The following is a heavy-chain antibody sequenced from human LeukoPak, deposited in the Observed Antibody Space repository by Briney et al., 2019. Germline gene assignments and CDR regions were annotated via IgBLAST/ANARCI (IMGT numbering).Heavy chain of an antibody. D-gene: IGHD3-22*01. J-gene: IGHJ4*02. CDR3: AIGGAYYDSSGYPFDY. CDR2: IIPILGIA. V-gene: IGHV1-69*04. CDR1: GGTFSSYA. Sequence: SVKVSCKASGGTFSSYAISWVRQAPGQGLEWMGRIIPILGIANYAQKFQGRVTITADKSTSTAYMELSSLRSEDTAVYYCAIGGAYYDSSGYPFDYWGQGTLVTVSS.